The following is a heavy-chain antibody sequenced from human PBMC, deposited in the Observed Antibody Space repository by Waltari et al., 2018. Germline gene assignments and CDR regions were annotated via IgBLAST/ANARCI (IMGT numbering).Heavy chain of an antibody. Sequence: QITLKESGPTLVKPTQTLTLTCTFSGFSLSTSGLGVGWIRPPPGKALEWLALIYWNDDKRYSPSLKSRLTITKDTSKNQVVLTMTNMDPVDTATYYCAHSFRSSSNPLWDYWGQGTLVTVSS. CDR3: AHSFRSSSNPLWDY. V-gene: IGHV2-5*01. CDR1: GFSLSTSGLG. CDR2: IYWNDDK. D-gene: IGHD6-13*01. J-gene: IGHJ4*02.